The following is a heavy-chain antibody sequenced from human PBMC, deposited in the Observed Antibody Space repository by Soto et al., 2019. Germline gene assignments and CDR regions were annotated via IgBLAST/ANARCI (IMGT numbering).Heavy chain of an antibody. J-gene: IGHJ6*02. CDR1: GGPVSSNSYS. CDR2: TYSSENT. D-gene: IGHD2-2*03. V-gene: IGHV4-39*01. Sequence: QLQLQESGPGLVNPSETLSLTCTVSGGPVSSNSYSWGWIRQSPGKGLEGIGSTYSSENTYYNPSLLSRVTISVDTSKNEFSLRLSSVTAADTAVYYCARLNGYCVSTNCHGYYGMDVWGQGTTVTVSS. CDR3: ARLNGYCVSTNCHGYYGMDV.